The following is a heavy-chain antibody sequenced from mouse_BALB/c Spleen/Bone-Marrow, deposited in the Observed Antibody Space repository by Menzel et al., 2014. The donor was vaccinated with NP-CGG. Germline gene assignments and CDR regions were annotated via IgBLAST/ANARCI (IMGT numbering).Heavy chain of an antibody. CDR2: IGIGGST. CDR3: ARASYYYGSGYDY. D-gene: IGHD1-1*01. J-gene: IGHJ2*01. Sequence: QVQLQQSGPGLVAPSQSLSITCTVSGFSLTDHGVHWVRQPPGKGLEWLGIIGIGGSTNYNSALMSRLSIDKDNSKSQVFLKMNSLQTDDTAMYYCARASYYYGSGYDYWGQGTTLTVSS. CDR1: GFSLTDHG. V-gene: IGHV2-9*02.